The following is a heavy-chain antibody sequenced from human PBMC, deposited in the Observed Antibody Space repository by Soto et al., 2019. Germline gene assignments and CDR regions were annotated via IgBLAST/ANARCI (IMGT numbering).Heavy chain of an antibody. V-gene: IGHV3-33*05. CDR3: ARDVWDSSGYFLDY. CDR2: IKNDGTDA. J-gene: IGHJ4*02. CDR1: GFTFSTYG. D-gene: IGHD3-22*01. Sequence: PVGSLRLSCAASGFTFSTYGIHWVRQAPGKGLEWAAVIKNDGTDAWYADSVKGRFTISRDNSKNTVFLQMSSLRDDDTAVYYCARDVWDSSGYFLDYWGQGTLVTVSS.